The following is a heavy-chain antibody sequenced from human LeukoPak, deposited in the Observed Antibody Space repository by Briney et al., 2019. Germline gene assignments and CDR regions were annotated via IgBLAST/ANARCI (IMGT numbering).Heavy chain of an antibody. D-gene: IGHD6-13*01. Sequence: SETLSLTCAVSGGSISSSNWWSWVRQPPGKGLEWIGEIYHSGSTNYNPPLKSRVTISVDKPKNQFSLKLSSVTAADTAVYYCARVAAAGTYVYYYYGMDVWGQGTTVTVSS. CDR2: IYHSGST. CDR1: GGSISSSNW. V-gene: IGHV4-4*02. CDR3: ARVAAAGTYVYYYYGMDV. J-gene: IGHJ6*02.